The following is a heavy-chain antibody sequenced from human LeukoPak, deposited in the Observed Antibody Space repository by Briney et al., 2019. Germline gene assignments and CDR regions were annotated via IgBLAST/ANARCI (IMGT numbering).Heavy chain of an antibody. CDR1: GFKFKDYW. J-gene: IGHJ6*02. Sequence: GSLRLSCAASGFKFKDYWMTWVRQPPGKGLEWIGEINHSGSTNYNPSLKSRVTISVDTSKNQFSLKLSSVTAADTAVYYCARFSVSDYYYYGMDVWGQGTTVTVSS. V-gene: IGHV4-34*01. CDR2: INHSGST. CDR3: ARFSVSDYYYYGMDV.